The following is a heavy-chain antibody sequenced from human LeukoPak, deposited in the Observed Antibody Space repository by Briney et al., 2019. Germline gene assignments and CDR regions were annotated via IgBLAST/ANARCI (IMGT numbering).Heavy chain of an antibody. CDR2: IWYDGSNK. V-gene: IGHV3-33*06. J-gene: IGHJ4*02. CDR1: GFTFSSYG. Sequence: HPGGSLRLSCAASGFTFSSYGMHWVRQAPGKGLEWVAVIWYDGSNKYYADSVKGRFTISRDNSKNTLYLQMNSLRAEDTAVYYCAKLGILNYYDSSGLDYWGQGTLVTVSS. D-gene: IGHD3-22*01. CDR3: AKLGILNYYDSSGLDY.